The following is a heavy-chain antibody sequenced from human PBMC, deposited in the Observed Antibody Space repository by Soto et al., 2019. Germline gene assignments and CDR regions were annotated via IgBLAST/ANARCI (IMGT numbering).Heavy chain of an antibody. D-gene: IGHD2-15*01. Sequence: SETLSLTCAVPGYSISSSNWWGWIRQPPGKGLEWIGYIYYSGTTYYNPSLKSRVTMSVDTSKNQFSLKLTSVTAVDTAVYYCARASGNYFDYWGQGTLVTVSS. CDR3: ARASGNYFDY. V-gene: IGHV4-28*03. CDR2: IYYSGTT. CDR1: GYSISSSNW. J-gene: IGHJ4*02.